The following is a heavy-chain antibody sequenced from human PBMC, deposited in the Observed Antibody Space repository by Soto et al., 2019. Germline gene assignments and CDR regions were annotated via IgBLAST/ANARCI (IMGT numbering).Heavy chain of an antibody. V-gene: IGHV3-30*18. Sequence: LRLSCAASGFSFTTYVMHWVRQAPGKGLEWVAVISHDGSYKYYGDAVKGRFTISRDTSKNAVYLEMNSLRPGDTAVYYCAKGLLAIVGTTLPRDAFNIWGQGTMVTVSS. CDR3: AKGLLAIVGTTLPRDAFNI. D-gene: IGHD1-26*01. CDR1: GFSFTTYV. CDR2: ISHDGSYK. J-gene: IGHJ3*02.